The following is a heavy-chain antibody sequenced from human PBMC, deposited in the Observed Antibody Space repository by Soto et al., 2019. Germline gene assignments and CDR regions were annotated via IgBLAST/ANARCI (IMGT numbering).Heavy chain of an antibody. Sequence: SETLSLTCAVYGGSFSGYYWSWIRQPPGKGLEWIGEINHSGSTNYNPSLKSRVTISVDTSKNQFSLKLSSVTAADTAVYYCARVNYDFWSGNGLVYYYGMDVWGQGTTVTSP. CDR2: INHSGST. CDR3: ARVNYDFWSGNGLVYYYGMDV. J-gene: IGHJ6*02. CDR1: GGSFSGYY. V-gene: IGHV4-34*01. D-gene: IGHD3-3*01.